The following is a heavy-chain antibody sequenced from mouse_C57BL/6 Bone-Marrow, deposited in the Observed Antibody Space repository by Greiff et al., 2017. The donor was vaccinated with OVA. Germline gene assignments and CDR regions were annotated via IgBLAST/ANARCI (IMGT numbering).Heavy chain of an antibody. D-gene: IGHD1-1*01. CDR1: GFNIKDDY. Sequence: EVKLVESGAELVRPGASVKLSCTASGFNIKDDYMHWVKQRPEQGLEWIGWIDPENGDTEYASKFQGKATITADTSSNTAYLQLSSLTSEDTAVYYCTTGSITTVVAFDYWGQGTTLTVSS. J-gene: IGHJ2*01. CDR2: IDPENGDT. CDR3: TTGSITTVVAFDY. V-gene: IGHV14-4*01.